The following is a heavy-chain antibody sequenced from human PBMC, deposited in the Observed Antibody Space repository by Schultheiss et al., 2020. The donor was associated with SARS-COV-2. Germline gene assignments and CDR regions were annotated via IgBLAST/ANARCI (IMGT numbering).Heavy chain of an antibody. Sequence: SETLSLTCAVYGGSFSGYYWSWIRQPPGKGLEWIGYIYYSGSTNYNPSLKSRVTISVDTSKNQFSLKLSSVTAADTAVYYCARNRGILAYGMDVWGQGTTVTVSS. CDR1: GGSFSGYY. CDR3: ARNRGILAYGMDV. V-gene: IGHV4-59*01. CDR2: IYYSGST. D-gene: IGHD1-1*01. J-gene: IGHJ6*02.